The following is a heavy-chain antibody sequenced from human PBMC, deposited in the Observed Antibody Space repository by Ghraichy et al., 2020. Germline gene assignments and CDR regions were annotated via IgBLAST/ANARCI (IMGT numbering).Heavy chain of an antibody. CDR3: VGLFRAGAVIHY. D-gene: IGHD3-10*01. CDR2: VYYTGST. CDR1: GASISTSDYY. V-gene: IGHV4-39*01. J-gene: IGHJ4*02. Sequence: SETLSLTCTVSGASISTSDYYCGWIRQPPGKGLEWLGSVYYTGSTYYNPSLKSRVTTSIDTSRNQFSLNLNFVTAADAAVYFCVGLFRAGAVIHYWGQGTLVTVSS.